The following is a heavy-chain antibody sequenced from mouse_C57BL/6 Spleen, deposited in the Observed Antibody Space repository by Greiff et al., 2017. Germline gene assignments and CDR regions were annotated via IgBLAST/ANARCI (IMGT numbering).Heavy chain of an antibody. CDR2: ISSGSSTI. V-gene: IGHV5-17*01. J-gene: IGHJ2*01. CDR1: GFTFSDYG. CDR3: ASLYDYDAYFDY. D-gene: IGHD2-4*01. Sequence: EVQLVESGGGLVKPGGSLKLSCAASGFTFSDYGMHWVRQAPEKGLEWVAYISSGSSTIYYADTVKGRFTISRDNAKNTLFLQMTSLRSEDTAMYYCASLYDYDAYFDYGGQGTTLTVSS.